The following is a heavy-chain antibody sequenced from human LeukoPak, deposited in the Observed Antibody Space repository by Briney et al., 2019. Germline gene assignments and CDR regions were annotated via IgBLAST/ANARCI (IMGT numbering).Heavy chain of an antibody. CDR3: ARASYESSLRIDDF. J-gene: IGHJ4*02. CDR1: GYTFTDYY. V-gene: IGHV1-2*02. D-gene: IGHD3-22*01. CDR2: INPYSGDT. Sequence: ASVTVSCKASGYTFTDYYMHWLRQPPGPGLEGMGWINPYSGDTNSAQKFQGRVTMTRDTSIGTAYMELSRLRSDDTAVYYCARASYESSLRIDDFLGQGSLVTVSS.